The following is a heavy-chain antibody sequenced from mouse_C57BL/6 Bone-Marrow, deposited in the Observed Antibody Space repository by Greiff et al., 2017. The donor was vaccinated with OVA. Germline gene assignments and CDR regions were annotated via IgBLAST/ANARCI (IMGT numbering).Heavy chain of an antibody. V-gene: IGHV1-15*01. CDR3: TEWDYYVSRVWDFDV. CDR1: GYTFTNYE. D-gene: IGHD1-1*01. J-gene: IGHJ1*03. Sequence: VQLQQSGAELVRPGASVTLSCKASGYTFTNYEMHWVKQTPGHGLEWIGDIDPETGGTDYNQKFKGKAILTADKSSSTAYMELSSLTSEDSAVFYGTEWDYYVSRVWDFDVWGTGTTVTVSS. CDR2: IDPETGGT.